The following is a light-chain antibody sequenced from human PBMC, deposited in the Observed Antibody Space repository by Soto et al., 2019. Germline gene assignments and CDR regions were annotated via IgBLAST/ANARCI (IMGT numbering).Light chain of an antibody. V-gene: IGKV1-39*01. Sequence: DIHMTQSPSSLSASVGDRVIITCRTSQSISNYLNWYQHKPGKAPKVLISAASNLQSGVPSRFSGSGSGTVFTLTISRLEPEDFAVYYCQQYGNSPQTFGQGTKVDIK. CDR1: QSISNY. CDR3: QQYGNSPQT. J-gene: IGKJ1*01. CDR2: AAS.